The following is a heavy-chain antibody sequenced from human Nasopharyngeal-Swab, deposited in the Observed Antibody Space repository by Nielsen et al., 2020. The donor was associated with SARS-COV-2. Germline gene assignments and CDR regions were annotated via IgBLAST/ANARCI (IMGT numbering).Heavy chain of an antibody. D-gene: IGHD4-17*01. CDR3: ARDDYGDYVLSFDY. J-gene: IGHJ4*02. V-gene: IGHV3-30*04. CDR2: ISYDGSNK. CDR1: GFTFSSYA. Sequence: GGSLRLCCAACGFTFSSYAMHWARQAPGKGLEWVAVISYDGSNKYYADSVKGRFTISRDNSKNTLYLQMNSLRAEDTAVYYCARDDYGDYVLSFDYWGQGTLVTVSS.